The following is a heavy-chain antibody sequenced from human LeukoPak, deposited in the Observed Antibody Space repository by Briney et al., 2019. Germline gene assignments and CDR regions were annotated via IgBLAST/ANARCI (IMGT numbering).Heavy chain of an antibody. CDR1: GFTFSSYS. D-gene: IGHD6-19*01. Sequence: SGGSLRLSCAASGFTFSSYSMNWVRQAPGKGLEWVSYISSSSSTIYYADSVKGRFTISRDNAKNSLYLQMNSLRAEDTAVYYCARGASGWYDSSDYWGQGTLVTVSS. V-gene: IGHV3-48*01. CDR2: ISSSSSTI. J-gene: IGHJ4*02. CDR3: ARGASGWYDSSDY.